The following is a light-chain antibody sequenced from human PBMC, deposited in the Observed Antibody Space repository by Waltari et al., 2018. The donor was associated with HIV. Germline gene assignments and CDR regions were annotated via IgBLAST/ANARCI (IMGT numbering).Light chain of an antibody. J-gene: IGLJ2*01. CDR3: AAWDDSLDGL. Sequence: QSVLTQPPSASGTPGQRVTISCSGRRSNIGGTPVRWYQQLPGTAPKLLSSDNNQRPSGVPDRFSGSKSGTSASLAISGLQSEDEGDYYCAAWDDSLDGLFGGGTKLTV. CDR1: RSNIGGTP. V-gene: IGLV1-44*01. CDR2: DNN.